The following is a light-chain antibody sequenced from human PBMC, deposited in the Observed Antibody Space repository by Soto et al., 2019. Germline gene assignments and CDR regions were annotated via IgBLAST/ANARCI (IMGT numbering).Light chain of an antibody. CDR3: QSYDSSLSGFYI. V-gene: IGLV1-40*01. Sequence: QSVLTQPPSVSWAPGQRVTISCTGSSSKIGAGYDVHWYQQLPGRAPKLLIYANSNRPSGVPDRFSGSRSGTSASLAITGLQAEDEADYSCQSYDSSLSGFYIFGTGTKVTVL. J-gene: IGLJ1*01. CDR1: SSKIGAGYD. CDR2: ANS.